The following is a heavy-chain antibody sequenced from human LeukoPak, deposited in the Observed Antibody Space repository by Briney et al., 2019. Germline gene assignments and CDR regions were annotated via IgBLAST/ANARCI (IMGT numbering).Heavy chain of an antibody. J-gene: IGHJ4*02. CDR3: ARVRRYYYGSGSYYNAHYFDY. Sequence: PSETLSLTCAVYGGSFSGYYWSWIRQPPGKGLEWIGEINHSGSTNYNPSLKSRVTISVDTSKNQFSLKLSSVTAADTAVYYCARVRRYYYGSGSYYNAHYFDYWGQGTLVTVSS. V-gene: IGHV4-34*01. CDR2: INHSGST. CDR1: GGSFSGYY. D-gene: IGHD3-10*01.